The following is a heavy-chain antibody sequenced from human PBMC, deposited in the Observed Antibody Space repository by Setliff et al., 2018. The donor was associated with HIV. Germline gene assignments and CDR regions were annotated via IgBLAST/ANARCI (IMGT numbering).Heavy chain of an antibody. CDR2: INWNGGST. D-gene: IGHD2-2*01. V-gene: IGHV3-20*04. Sequence: PGGSLRLSCAASGFTFDDYGMSWVRQAPGKGLEWVSGINWNGGSTGYAASLKGRFTITRDNARNSLYLEMSTLRAEDTALYYCARSRSTRDAFDTWGRGTMVTVSS. CDR1: GFTFDDYG. CDR3: ARSRSTRDAFDT. J-gene: IGHJ3*02.